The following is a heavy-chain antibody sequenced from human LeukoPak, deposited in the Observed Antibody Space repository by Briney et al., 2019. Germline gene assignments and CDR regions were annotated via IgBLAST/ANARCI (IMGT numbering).Heavy chain of an antibody. V-gene: IGHV3-21*04. D-gene: IGHD3-22*01. CDR1: GFTVNNKY. Sequence: GGSLRLSCAASGFTVNNKYMTWVRQAPGKGLEWVSSISSSSSYIYYADSVKGRFTISRDNAKNSLYLQMNSLRAEDTAVYYCAREGPYYYDSSGYYPPDYWGQGTLVTVSS. CDR2: ISSSSSYI. J-gene: IGHJ4*02. CDR3: AREGPYYYDSSGYYPPDY.